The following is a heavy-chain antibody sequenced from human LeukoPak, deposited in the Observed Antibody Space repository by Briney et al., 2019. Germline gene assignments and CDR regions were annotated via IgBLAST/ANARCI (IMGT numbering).Heavy chain of an antibody. D-gene: IGHD2-8*01. Sequence: SVKVSCKASGGTFSSYAISWVRQAPGQGLEWMGGIIPIFGTANYAQKFQGRVTITADKSTSTAYMELSSLRSEDTAVYYCAKGNPYCTNGVCHPYYFDYWGQGTLVTVSS. CDR3: AKGNPYCTNGVCHPYYFDY. CDR1: GGTFSSYA. J-gene: IGHJ4*02. V-gene: IGHV1-69*06. CDR2: IIPIFGTA.